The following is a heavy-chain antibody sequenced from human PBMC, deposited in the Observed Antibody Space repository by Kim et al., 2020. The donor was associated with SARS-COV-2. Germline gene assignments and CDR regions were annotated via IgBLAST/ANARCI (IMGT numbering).Heavy chain of an antibody. J-gene: IGHJ6*02. CDR2: ISWNSGSI. D-gene: IGHD5-18*01. CDR3: AKGSGYSHGYYGMDV. CDR1: GFTFDDYA. Sequence: GGSLRLSCAASGFTFDDYAMHWVRQAPGKGLEWVSGISWNSGSIGYADSVKGRFTISRDNAKNSLYLQMNSLRAEDTALYYCAKGSGYSHGYYGMDVWGQGTTVTVSS. V-gene: IGHV3-9*01.